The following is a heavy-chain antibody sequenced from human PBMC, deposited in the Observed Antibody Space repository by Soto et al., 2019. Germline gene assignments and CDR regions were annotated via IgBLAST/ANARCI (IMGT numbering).Heavy chain of an antibody. CDR2: VYSSGGT. CDR1: GGSMSSYY. Sequence: SETLSLTCTVSGGSMSSYYWTWIRQPAGKGLEWIGRVYSSGGTHYNPSLKSRVTISLDTSKNQFSLRLLSVTDADTAVYYCARGQRFSDWFDPWGKGTLVTVSS. CDR3: ARGQRFSDWFDP. V-gene: IGHV4-4*07. D-gene: IGHD3-3*01. J-gene: IGHJ5*02.